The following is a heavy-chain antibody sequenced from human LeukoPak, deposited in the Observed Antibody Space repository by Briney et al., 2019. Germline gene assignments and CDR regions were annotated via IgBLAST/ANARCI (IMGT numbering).Heavy chain of an antibody. D-gene: IGHD6-13*01. V-gene: IGHV4-38-2*02. CDR2: IYYSGST. J-gene: IGHJ4*02. CDR1: GYSISSGYY. Sequence: PSETLSLTCTVSGYSISSGYYWDWIRQPPGMGLEYIGSIYYSGSTYYNPSLKSRVTISVDRSKNQFSLKLSSVTAADTAVYYCARIQQLVCDFWGQGTLVTVSS. CDR3: ARIQQLVCDF.